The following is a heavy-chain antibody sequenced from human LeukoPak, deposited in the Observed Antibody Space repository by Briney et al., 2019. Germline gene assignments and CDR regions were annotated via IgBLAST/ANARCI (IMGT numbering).Heavy chain of an antibody. J-gene: IGHJ4*02. CDR1: GYTFTNYY. Sequence: GASVKVSCKTSGYTFTNYYIHWVRQAPGQGPECMGIINPNGGATSYTQKFQGRVTMTRDTSTSTVYMELSSLRSEDTAVYYCARVMVAWFGDKAFDYWGQGTLVTVSS. CDR3: ARVMVAWFGDKAFDY. V-gene: IGHV1-46*01. CDR2: INPNGGAT. D-gene: IGHD3-10*01.